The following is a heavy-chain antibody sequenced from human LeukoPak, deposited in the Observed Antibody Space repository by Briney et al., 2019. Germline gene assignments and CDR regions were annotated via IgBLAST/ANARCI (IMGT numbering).Heavy chain of an antibody. Sequence: PGGTLRLSCAASGFTFSSYEMNWVREAPGKGLEWGSYISSSGSTIYYADSVKGRFAISRDNAKNSLYLQMNSLRAEDTAVYYCARGATMIGWFDPWGQGTLVTVSA. CDR3: ARGATMIGWFDP. CDR1: GFTFSSYE. V-gene: IGHV3-48*03. CDR2: ISSSGSTI. D-gene: IGHD3-10*02. J-gene: IGHJ5*02.